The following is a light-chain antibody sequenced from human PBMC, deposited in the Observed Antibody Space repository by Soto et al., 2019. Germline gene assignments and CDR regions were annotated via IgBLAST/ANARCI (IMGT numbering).Light chain of an antibody. CDR1: SSDVGGYNY. CDR2: EVS. J-gene: IGLJ1*01. CDR3: SSYTSRSSPYV. Sequence: QSALTQPASVSGSPGQSITISCTGTSSDVGGYNYVSWYQQYPGKAPKLIIYEVSNRPSGVSNRFSGSKSGNTASLTISGLQAEDEADYYCSSYTSRSSPYVFGTGTKLTVL. V-gene: IGLV2-14*01.